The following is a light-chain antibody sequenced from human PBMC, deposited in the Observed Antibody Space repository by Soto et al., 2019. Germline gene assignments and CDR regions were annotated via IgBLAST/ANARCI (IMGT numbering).Light chain of an antibody. CDR3: CSYAGSYPANWV. J-gene: IGLJ3*02. Sequence: QSALTQPRSVSGSPGQSVTISCTGTSSDVGGYNYVSWYQQHPGKAPKLMIYDVSKRPSGVPDRFSGSKSGNTASLTISGLQAEDEADYYCCSYAGSYPANWVFGGGTKLTVL. V-gene: IGLV2-11*01. CDR1: SSDVGGYNY. CDR2: DVS.